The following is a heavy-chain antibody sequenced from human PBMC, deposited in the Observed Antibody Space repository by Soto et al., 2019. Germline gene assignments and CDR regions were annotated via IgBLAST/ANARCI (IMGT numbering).Heavy chain of an antibody. CDR1: GGTFSSYA. CDR2: IIPIFGTA. Sequence: QVQLVQSGAEVKKPGSSVKVSCKASGGTFSSYAISWVRQAPGQGLEWMGGIIPIFGTANYAQKFQGRVTITADESTSTPYMELSSLSSEDTAVYYCAREALTYYYGSGSFFDSRGQGTLVTVSS. CDR3: AREALTYYYGSGSFFDS. V-gene: IGHV1-69*01. J-gene: IGHJ4*02. D-gene: IGHD3-10*01.